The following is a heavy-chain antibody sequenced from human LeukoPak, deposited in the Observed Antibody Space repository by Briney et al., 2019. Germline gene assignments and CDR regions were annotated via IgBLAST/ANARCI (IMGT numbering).Heavy chain of an antibody. CDR3: VRGVWQHLAP. Sequence: GGPLRLSCAASGFTFSSYAMSWVRQAPGKGLEWVSGISGSGGSTYYADSVKGRFTISRDNSKSTLYLQMNSLRAEDTAVYYCVRGVWQHLAPWGQGTLVTVSS. J-gene: IGHJ5*02. CDR1: GFTFSSYA. V-gene: IGHV3-23*01. CDR2: ISGSGGST. D-gene: IGHD2-21*01.